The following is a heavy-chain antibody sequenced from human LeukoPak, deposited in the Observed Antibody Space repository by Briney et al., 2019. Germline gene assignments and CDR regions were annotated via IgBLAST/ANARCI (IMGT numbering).Heavy chain of an antibody. CDR1: GFTFSSYD. CDR2: IGIAGDT. CDR3: ARAQPLYHGRLDS. J-gene: IGHJ5*01. V-gene: IGHV3-13*01. D-gene: IGHD2/OR15-2a*01. Sequence: GGSLRLACAASGFTFSSYDMHWVRQATGKGLEWVSGIGIAGDTHYPDSVRGRFTILRENAKNSLYLQMNSLRAEDTAVYYCARAQPLYHGRLDSWGQGILVTVSS.